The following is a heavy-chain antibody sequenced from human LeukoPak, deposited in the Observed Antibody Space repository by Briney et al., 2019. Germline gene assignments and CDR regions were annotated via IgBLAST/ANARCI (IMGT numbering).Heavy chain of an antibody. V-gene: IGHV3-9*01. CDR1: GFTFDDYA. CDR3: AKDIQGGYYGWDFDY. D-gene: IGHD1-26*01. J-gene: IGHJ4*02. CDR2: ISWNSDSI. Sequence: PGRSLRLSCAASGFTFDDYAMHWVRQAPGKGLEWVSGISWNSDSIGYADSVKGRFTISRDNAKNSLYLQMNSLRAEDTALYYCAKDIQGGYYGWDFDYWGQGTLVTGSS.